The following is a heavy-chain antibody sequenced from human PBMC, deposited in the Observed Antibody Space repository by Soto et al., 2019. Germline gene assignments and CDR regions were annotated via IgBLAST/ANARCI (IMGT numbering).Heavy chain of an antibody. CDR1: GLIFSDYH. V-gene: IGHV3-72*01. J-gene: IGHJ6*02. CDR2: IRRKANSYTT. Sequence: EVQLVESGGGLVQPGGSLRLSCAASGLIFSDYHMDWVRQAPGKWLEWVGRIRRKANSYTTEYAASVKGRFTISRDDSKNSLYLQMNSLKSEYTAVYYCAMLGGWSGGSSGMDVWGQGTTVTVSS. CDR3: AMLGGWSGGSSGMDV. D-gene: IGHD3-10*01.